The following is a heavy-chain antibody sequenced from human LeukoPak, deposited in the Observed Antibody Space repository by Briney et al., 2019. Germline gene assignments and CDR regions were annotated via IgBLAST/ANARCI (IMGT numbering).Heavy chain of an antibody. CDR3: ARDDNWNGGRGLDD. D-gene: IGHD1-1*01. CDR2: IYGGGNT. J-gene: IGHJ4*02. V-gene: IGHV3-53*01. Sequence: GGSLRLSCAASGFSVSTNYLTWVRQAPGKGLEWVSIIYGGGNTYYAGSVKGRFIISRDSSKNTLYLQMSSLRTEDTAVYYCARDDNWNGGRGLDDWGQGTLVTVSS. CDR1: GFSVSTNY.